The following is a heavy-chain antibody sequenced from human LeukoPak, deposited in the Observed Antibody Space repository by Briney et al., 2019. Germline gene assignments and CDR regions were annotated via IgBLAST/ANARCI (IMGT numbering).Heavy chain of an antibody. V-gene: IGHV3-23*01. CDR1: AFTFSSYG. J-gene: IGHJ4*02. D-gene: IGHD2-15*01. CDR2: ISGSGSST. CDR3: AKDQFGYCSGGSCPPFDY. Sequence: GGSLRLSCVASAFTFSSYGMSWVRQAPGKGLEWVSSISGSGSSTYYADSVQGRFTISRDNFKNMLYLQIRSLRAEDTAVYYCAKDQFGYCSGGSCPPFDYWGQGTLVTVSS.